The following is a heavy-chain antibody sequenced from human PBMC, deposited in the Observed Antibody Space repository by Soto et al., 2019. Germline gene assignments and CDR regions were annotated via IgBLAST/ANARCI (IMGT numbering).Heavy chain of an antibody. CDR2: ISYDGSNK. D-gene: IGHD3-3*01. CDR3: AKEGEYYDFWSGYYMYYFDY. V-gene: IGHV3-30*18. Sequence: VAVISYDGSNKYYVDSVKGRFTISRDNSKNTLYLQMNSLRAEDTAVYYCAKEGEYYDFWSGYYMYYFDYWGQGTLVTVSS. J-gene: IGHJ4*02.